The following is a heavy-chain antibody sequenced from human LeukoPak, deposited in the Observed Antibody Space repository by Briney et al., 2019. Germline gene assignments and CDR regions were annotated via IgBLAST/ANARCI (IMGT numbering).Heavy chain of an antibody. CDR1: GFTFSTYW. J-gene: IGHJ4*02. CDR2: ISSDGSNT. V-gene: IGHV3-74*01. D-gene: IGHD2-2*01. CDR3: ATDVPAASIFGY. Sequence: GGSLRLSCAASGFTFSTYWMHWVRQAPGTGLVWVSLISSDGSNTNYADSVKGRFTISRDNAKNTLYLQMNSLRAEDTAVYCCATDVPAASIFGYWGQGTLVTVSS.